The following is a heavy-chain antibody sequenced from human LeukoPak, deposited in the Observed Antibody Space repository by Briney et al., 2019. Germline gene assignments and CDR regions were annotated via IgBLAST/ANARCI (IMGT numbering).Heavy chain of an antibody. D-gene: IGHD1-26*01. V-gene: IGHV3-30*18. CDR1: GFTFSSYG. CDR2: ISYDGSNK. CDR3: AKGIGKWELRRGDAFDI. Sequence: GRSLRLSCAASGFTFSSYGMHWVRQAPGKGLEWVAVISYDGSNKYYADSVKGRFTISRDNSKNTLYLQMNSLRAEDTAVYYCAKGIGKWELRRGDAFDIWGQGTMVTVSS. J-gene: IGHJ3*02.